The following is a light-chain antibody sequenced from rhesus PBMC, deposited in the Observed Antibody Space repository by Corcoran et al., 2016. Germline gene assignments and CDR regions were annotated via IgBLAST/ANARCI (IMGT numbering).Light chain of an antibody. CDR1: QSISSW. CDR2: KES. V-gene: IGKV1-22*01. CDR3: LQYSSSPLT. J-gene: IGKJ4*01. Sequence: DIQMTQSPSSLSASVGDTVTITCRASQSISSWLDWYQQKPGKAPKLLIYKESNLQSGVPSRFSGSGSGTDFTLTISSLQPEDFATYYCLQYSSSPLTFGGGTKGEIK.